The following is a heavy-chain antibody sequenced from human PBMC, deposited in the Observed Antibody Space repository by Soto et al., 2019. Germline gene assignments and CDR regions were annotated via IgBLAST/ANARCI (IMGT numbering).Heavy chain of an antibody. CDR2: ISSSGGST. CDR3: AKAKDSSSWYPVYFQH. CDR1: GFTFSSYA. Sequence: GGSLRLSCAASGFTFSSYAMSWVRQAPGKGLEWVSAISSSGGSTYYADSVKGRFTISRDNSKNTLYLQMNSLRAEDTAVYYCAKAKDSSSWYPVYFQHWGQGTLVTV. J-gene: IGHJ1*01. D-gene: IGHD6-13*01. V-gene: IGHV3-23*01.